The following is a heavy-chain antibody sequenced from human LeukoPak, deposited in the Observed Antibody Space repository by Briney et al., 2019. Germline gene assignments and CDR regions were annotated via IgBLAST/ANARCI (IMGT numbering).Heavy chain of an antibody. CDR1: GFTSSSYG. V-gene: IGHV3-30*02. D-gene: IGHD3-3*01. Sequence: PGRSLRLSCAASGFTSSSYGMHWVRQAPGKGLEWVAFIRYDGSNKYYADSVKGRFTISRDNSKNTLYLQMNSLRAEDTAVYYCAKGGVLEWLFPGDYWGQGTLVTVPS. CDR2: IRYDGSNK. J-gene: IGHJ4*02. CDR3: AKGGVLEWLFPGDY.